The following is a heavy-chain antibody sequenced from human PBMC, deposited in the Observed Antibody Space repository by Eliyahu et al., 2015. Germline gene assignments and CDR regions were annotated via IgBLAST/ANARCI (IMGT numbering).Heavy chain of an antibody. CDR2: FYYSGST. J-gene: IGHJ6*02. Sequence: QVQLQESGPGLVRPSETLSLACTVXGGSISSYYWTWIRQPPGKGLEWIGDFYYSGSTNYNPSLKSRVTISIDTSKNQFSLKLSSVTAADTAVYYCARGGYGNYGYYYGMDVWGQGTTVTVSS. D-gene: IGHD4-11*01. V-gene: IGHV4-59*01. CDR1: GGSISSYY. CDR3: ARGGYGNYGYYYGMDV.